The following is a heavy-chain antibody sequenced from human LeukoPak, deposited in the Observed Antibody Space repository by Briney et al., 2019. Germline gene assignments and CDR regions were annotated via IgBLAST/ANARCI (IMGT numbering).Heavy chain of an antibody. CDR1: GFTFNNYA. V-gene: IGHV3-23*01. J-gene: IGHJ6*02. CDR2: ISGSGGST. Sequence: PGGSLRLSCAASGFTFNNYAMTWVRQTPGKGLEWVSAISGSGGSTYYADSVKGRFTISRDNSKNTLYLQMNSLRAEDTAVYYCARDREYYYYGMDVWGQGTTVTVSS. CDR3: ARDREYYYYGMDV.